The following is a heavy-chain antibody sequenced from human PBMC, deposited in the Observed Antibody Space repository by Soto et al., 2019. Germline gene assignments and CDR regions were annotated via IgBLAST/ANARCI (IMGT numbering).Heavy chain of an antibody. CDR1: GVRFNSYA. D-gene: IGHD3-9*01. V-gene: IGHV1-3*01. CDR2: INAGNGNT. Sequence: APVELCCEACGVRFNSYAMHWARHAHRQRLDRMGWINAGNGNTNYAQKFQGRVTITADESTSTAYMELSSLRSEDTAVYYCARVLRYSEKRDAFDIWGQGTMVTVSS. CDR3: ARVLRYSEKRDAFDI. J-gene: IGHJ3*02.